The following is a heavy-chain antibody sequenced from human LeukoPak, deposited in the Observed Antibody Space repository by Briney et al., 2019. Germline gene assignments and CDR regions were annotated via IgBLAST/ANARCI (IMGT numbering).Heavy chain of an antibody. Sequence: SETLSLTCTVSGGSISSGSYYWSWIRQPAGKGLEWIGRIYTSGSTNYNPSLKSRVTISVDTSKNQFSLKLSSVTAADTAVYYCAGLDYGGNSGGWGQGTLVTVSS. CDR1: GGSISSGSYY. CDR3: AGLDYGGNSGG. CDR2: IYTSGST. J-gene: IGHJ4*02. D-gene: IGHD4-23*01. V-gene: IGHV4-61*02.